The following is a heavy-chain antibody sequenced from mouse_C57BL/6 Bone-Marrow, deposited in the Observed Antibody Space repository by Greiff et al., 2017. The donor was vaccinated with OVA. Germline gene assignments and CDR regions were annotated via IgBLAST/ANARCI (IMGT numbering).Heavy chain of an antibody. CDR1: GFTFSDFY. J-gene: IGHJ4*01. Sequence: EVQLVESGGGLVQSGRSLRLSCATSGFTFSDFYMEWVRQAPGKGLEWIAASRNKANDYTTEYSASVKGRFIVSRDTSQSILYLQMNALRAEDTAIYYCARDAGDVGYPRAMDYWGQGTSVTVSS. V-gene: IGHV7-1*01. D-gene: IGHD2-3*01. CDR2: SRNKANDYTT. CDR3: ARDAGDVGYPRAMDY.